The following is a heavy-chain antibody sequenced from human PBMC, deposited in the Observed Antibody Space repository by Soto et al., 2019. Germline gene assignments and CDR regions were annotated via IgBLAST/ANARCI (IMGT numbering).Heavy chain of an antibody. J-gene: IGHJ6*02. V-gene: IGHV1-18*01. CDR1: GYTFTTYV. D-gene: IGHD5-12*01. CDR3: AREGVAPYYYYGMDV. CDR2: ISTYNGDT. Sequence: GASVKVSCKASGYTFTTYVISWVRQAPGQGLEWMGWISTYNGDTNYAQTFQGRVTMTTDTSTSTVHMEVRSLRSDDTAVYYCAREGVAPYYYYGMDVWGQGTPVTVSS.